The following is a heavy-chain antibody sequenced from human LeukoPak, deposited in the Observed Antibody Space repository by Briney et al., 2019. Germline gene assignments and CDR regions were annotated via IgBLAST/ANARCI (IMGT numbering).Heavy chain of an antibody. V-gene: IGHV3-23*01. CDR1: GFTFSSYA. CDR2: ISGSGGST. D-gene: IGHD5-18*01. CDR3: AKYSYGPYNLFDP. Sequence: GGSLRLPCAASGFTFSSYAMSWVRQAPGKGLEWVSAISGSGGSTYYADSVKGRFTIPRDNSKNTLYLQMNSLRAEDTAVYYCAKYSYGPYNLFDPWGQGTLVTVSS. J-gene: IGHJ5*02.